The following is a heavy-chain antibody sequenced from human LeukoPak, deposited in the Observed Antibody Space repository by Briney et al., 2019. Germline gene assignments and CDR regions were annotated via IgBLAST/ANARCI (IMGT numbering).Heavy chain of an antibody. CDR1: GNYW. V-gene: IGHV3-74*01. J-gene: IGHJ4*02. D-gene: IGHD4-17*01. CDR3: ARDTDTVTTILDY. CDR2: INSDGSST. Sequence: GGSLRLSCAASGNYWMHWVRQAPGKGLVWVSHINSDGSSTSYADSVKGRFTISRDNAKNTLYLQMNSLRAEDTAVYYCARDTDTVTTILDYWGQGTLVTVSS.